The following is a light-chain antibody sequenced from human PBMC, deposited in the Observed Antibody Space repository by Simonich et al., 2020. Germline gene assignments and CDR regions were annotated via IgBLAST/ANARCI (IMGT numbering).Light chain of an antibody. CDR1: QSVSSN. CDR2: GAS. Sequence: EIVMTQSPATLSVSPGERATLSCRSSQSVSSNLAWYQQKPGQAPRLLIYGASTRATGIPARFSGSGSGTEFTLTISSMQSEDFVVYYCQQRSNLHELTCGGGTKVEIK. V-gene: IGKV3-15*01. J-gene: IGKJ4*01. CDR3: QQRSNLHELT.